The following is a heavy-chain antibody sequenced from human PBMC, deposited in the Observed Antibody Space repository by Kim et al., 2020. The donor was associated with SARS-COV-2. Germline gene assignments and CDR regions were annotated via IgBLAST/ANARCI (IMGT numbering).Heavy chain of an antibody. D-gene: IGHD6-13*01. V-gene: IGHV3-66*01. J-gene: IGHJ3*02. CDR3: ARDSAAAGKNAFDI. Sequence: DSVKGRFTISRDNSKNTLYLQMNSLRAEDTAVYYCARDSAAAGKNAFDIWGQGTMVTVSS.